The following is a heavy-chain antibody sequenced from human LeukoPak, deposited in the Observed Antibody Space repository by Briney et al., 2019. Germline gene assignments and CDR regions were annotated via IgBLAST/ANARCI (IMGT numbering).Heavy chain of an antibody. Sequence: GGSLRLSCAASGFTFSSYSMNGVRQAPGKGLEWGSSISSSSNYIYYADSVKGRFTLSRDNAKNSLYLQMNSLRAEDTAVYYCARDRSGIAAAGHYFDYWGQGTLVTVSS. CDR2: ISSSSNYI. D-gene: IGHD6-13*01. CDR1: GFTFSSYS. CDR3: ARDRSGIAAAGHYFDY. J-gene: IGHJ4*02. V-gene: IGHV3-21*01.